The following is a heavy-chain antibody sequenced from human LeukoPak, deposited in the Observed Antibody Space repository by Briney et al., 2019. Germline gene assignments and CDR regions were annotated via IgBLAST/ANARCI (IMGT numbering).Heavy chain of an antibody. CDR3: SGRDSSRNPWAY. V-gene: IGHV3-7*01. J-gene: IGHJ4*02. D-gene: IGHD2-2*01. CDR1: GFTFNTFW. CDR2: IRPDGSDK. Sequence: GGSLRLSCAASGFTFNTFWMNWVRLAPGRGLEWLANIRPDGSDKYYVDSVRGRFTISRDNGKNLVYLEMNSLRVEDTAVYYCSGRDSSRNPWAYWGQGTLISVSS.